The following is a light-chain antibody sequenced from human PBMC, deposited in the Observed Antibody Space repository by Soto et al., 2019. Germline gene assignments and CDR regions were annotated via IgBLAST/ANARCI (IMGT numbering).Light chain of an antibody. J-gene: IGKJ1*01. CDR3: LQDYDYPRT. CDR1: QDIGSD. CDR2: HAS. V-gene: IGKV1-6*01. Sequence: AIQMTQSPSSLSASVGDRVTITCRASQDIGSDLGWYQQKPGKAPSHLIYHASVLQSGVPSRFSGSGSGTDFTLTISSLRPEDFATYYCLQDYDYPRTFGQGTKVEIK.